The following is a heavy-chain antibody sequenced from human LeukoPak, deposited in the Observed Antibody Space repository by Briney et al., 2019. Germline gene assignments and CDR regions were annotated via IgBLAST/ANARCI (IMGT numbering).Heavy chain of an antibody. CDR2: ISSSGSTI. Sequence: GGSLRLSCAASGFTFSSYEMNWVRQAPGKGLEWVSYISSSGSTIYYADSVKGRFTISRDNSKNTLYLQMNSLRAEDTAVYYCAKFFTGEYVRAFDVWGQGTMVTVSS. J-gene: IGHJ3*01. CDR3: AKFFTGEYVRAFDV. D-gene: IGHD3-10*02. V-gene: IGHV3-48*03. CDR1: GFTFSSYE.